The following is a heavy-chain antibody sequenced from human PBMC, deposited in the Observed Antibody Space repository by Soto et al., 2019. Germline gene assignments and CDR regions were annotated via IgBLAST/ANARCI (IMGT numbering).Heavy chain of an antibody. V-gene: IGHV4-31*11. Sequence: LSLTCAVSGGSITSGAYYWTWIRQHPGKGLEWIAYIHYSGRTYYNPSLKSRVTISVDTSNNQFSLKLSSVTAADTAVYYCARYYFDSSGYSNWFEPWGQGTLVTVS. CDR1: GGSITSGAYY. J-gene: IGHJ5*02. CDR2: IHYSGRT. CDR3: ARYYFDSSGYSNWFEP. D-gene: IGHD3-22*01.